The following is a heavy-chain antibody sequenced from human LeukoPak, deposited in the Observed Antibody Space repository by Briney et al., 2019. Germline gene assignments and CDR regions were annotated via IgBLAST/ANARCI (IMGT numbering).Heavy chain of an antibody. D-gene: IGHD3-9*01. CDR2: IHPGDSDT. Sequence: GESLKISCKGSGYSFTSYWIGWVRQMPGKGLEWMGIIHPGDSDTRYSPSFQGQVTISADKSISTAYLQWSSLKASDTAMYYCARVASYDILTGYYTDYYYYMDVWGKGTTVTISS. CDR1: GYSFTSYW. V-gene: IGHV5-51*01. CDR3: ARVASYDILTGYYTDYYYYMDV. J-gene: IGHJ6*03.